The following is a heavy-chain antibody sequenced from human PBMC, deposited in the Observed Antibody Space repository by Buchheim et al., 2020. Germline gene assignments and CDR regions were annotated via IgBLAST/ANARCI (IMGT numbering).Heavy chain of an antibody. CDR3: ARGIAATANPNWFDP. Sequence: EVQLVESGGGLVQPGGSLRLSCAASGFSFSSYWMHWVRQAPGRGLVWVSRITSDGSGTGYAASVTGRFTISSDNAKNTLYLQMNSLSPEDTAVYFCARGIAATANPNWFDPWGQGTL. V-gene: IGHV3-74*01. CDR1: GFSFSSYW. D-gene: IGHD6-25*01. CDR2: ITSDGSGT. J-gene: IGHJ5*02.